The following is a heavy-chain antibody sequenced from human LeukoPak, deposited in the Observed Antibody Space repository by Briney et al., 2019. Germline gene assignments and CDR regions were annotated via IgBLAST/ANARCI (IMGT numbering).Heavy chain of an antibody. CDR2: MNSDGRAT. Sequence: GGSLRLSCAVSGFTLSNYWMHWVRQAPGKGLVWVSRMNSDGRATTYADSVKGRFTISRDNAKNTLYLQMNSLRAEDTAVYYCAREFEATGFWALDYWGQGTLVTVSS. CDR1: GFTLSNYW. J-gene: IGHJ4*02. CDR3: AREFEATGFWALDY. D-gene: IGHD3-16*01. V-gene: IGHV3-74*01.